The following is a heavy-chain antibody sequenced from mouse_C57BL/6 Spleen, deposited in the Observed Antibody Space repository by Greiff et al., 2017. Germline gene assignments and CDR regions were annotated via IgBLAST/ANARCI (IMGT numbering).Heavy chain of an antibody. Sequence: VKLMESGAELVRPGASVTLSCKASGYTFTDYEMHWVKQTPVHGLEWIGAIDPETGGTAYNQKFKGKAILTADKSSSTAYMELRSLTSEDSAVYYCRNGEGGYWGQGTTLTVSS. V-gene: IGHV1-15*01. D-gene: IGHD2-13*01. CDR3: RNGEGGY. CDR2: IDPETGGT. CDR1: GYTFTDYE. J-gene: IGHJ2*01.